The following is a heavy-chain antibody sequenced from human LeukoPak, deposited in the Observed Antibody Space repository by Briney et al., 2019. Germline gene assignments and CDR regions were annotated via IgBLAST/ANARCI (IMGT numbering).Heavy chain of an antibody. J-gene: IGHJ5*02. Sequence: SETLSLTCAVSGYSISSGYYWGWIRQPPGKGLEWIGYIYYSGSTNYNPSLKSRVTISVDTSKNQFSLKLSSVTAADTAVYYCARGAYDFWSGLPNWFDPWGQGTLVTVSS. CDR2: IYYSGST. D-gene: IGHD3-3*01. CDR3: ARGAYDFWSGLPNWFDP. V-gene: IGHV4-61*01. CDR1: GYSISSGYY.